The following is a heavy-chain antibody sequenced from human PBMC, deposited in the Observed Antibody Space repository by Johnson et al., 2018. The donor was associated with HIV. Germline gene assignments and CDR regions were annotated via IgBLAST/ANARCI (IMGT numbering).Heavy chain of an antibody. Sequence: VQLVESGGGLVQPGGSLRLSCAASGFTFSTYWMNWVRQAPGKGLEWVANIKEDGSEKKYVDSVKGRFTISRDNAKNSLYLQMNSLRGEDTAVYYCARDLRFNRTVQGLIIISGAFDMWGQGTMVTVSS. J-gene: IGHJ3*02. CDR2: IKEDGSEK. D-gene: IGHD3-10*01. V-gene: IGHV3-7*01. CDR3: ARDLRFNRTVQGLIIISGAFDM. CDR1: GFTFSTYW.